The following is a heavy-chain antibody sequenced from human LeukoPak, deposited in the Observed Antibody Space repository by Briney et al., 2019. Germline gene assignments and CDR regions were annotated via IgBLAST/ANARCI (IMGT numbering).Heavy chain of an antibody. V-gene: IGHV4-39*07. CDR2: IYYSGST. CDR1: GGSISSSSYY. CDR3: ARRGYCSSTSCPGIDY. J-gene: IGHJ4*02. D-gene: IGHD2-2*01. Sequence: PSETLSLTCTVSGGSISSSSYYWGWIRQPPGKGLEWIGSIYYSGSTYYNPSLKSRVTISVDTSKNQFSLKLSSVTAADTAVYYCARRGYCSSTSCPGIDYWGQGTLVTVSS.